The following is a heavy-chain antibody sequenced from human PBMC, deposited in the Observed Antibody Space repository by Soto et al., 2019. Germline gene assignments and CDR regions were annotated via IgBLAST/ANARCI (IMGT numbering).Heavy chain of an antibody. CDR3: AKGKTRGDSYGQFDY. J-gene: IGHJ4*02. V-gene: IGHV3-23*01. CDR1: GFTFSSYD. D-gene: IGHD5-18*01. CDR2: ISGSGGST. Sequence: PGGSLRLSCAASGFTFSSYDMSWVRQAPGKGLEWVSGISGSGGSTYYADSVKGRFTISRDNSKNTLSLQMNSLRAGDTAVYYCAKGKTRGDSYGQFDYWGRGTQVTVSS.